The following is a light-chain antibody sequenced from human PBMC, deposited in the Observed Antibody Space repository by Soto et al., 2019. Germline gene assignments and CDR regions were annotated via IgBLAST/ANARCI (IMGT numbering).Light chain of an antibody. CDR1: SSDVGGYNY. CDR3: CSYAGSYTWV. V-gene: IGLV2-11*01. Sequence: QSALTQPRSVSGSPGQSVTISCTGTSSDVGGYNYVSWHQQHPGKAPKLMIHDVSKRPSGIPDRFSGSKSGNTASLTISGLQAEDEVDYYCCSYAGSYTWVFGGGTKLTVL. CDR2: DVS. J-gene: IGLJ3*02.